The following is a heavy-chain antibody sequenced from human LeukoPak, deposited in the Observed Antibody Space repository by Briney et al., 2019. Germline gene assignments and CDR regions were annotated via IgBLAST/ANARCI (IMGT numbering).Heavy chain of an antibody. J-gene: IGHJ5*02. CDR3: ARAVDTALGWFDP. D-gene: IGHD5-18*01. CDR2: IDPGDSDA. V-gene: IGHV5-51*01. CDR1: GYRFTNYW. Sequence: GEPLKISCQGSGYRFTNYWIAWVRQMPGKGMEWMGIIDPGDSDARYSPSFEGQVTISADNSINTVYLQWSSLKASDSAMFYCARAVDTALGWFDPWGQGTLVTVSS.